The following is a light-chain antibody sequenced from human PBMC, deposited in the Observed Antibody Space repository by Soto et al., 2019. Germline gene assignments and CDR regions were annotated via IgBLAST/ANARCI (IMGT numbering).Light chain of an antibody. CDR2: AAS. Sequence: DIQMTQSPSSLSASVGDRLTITCRASQGISNFLVWYQQKPGKVPEVLIYAASTLQSGVASRFSGSGSGTDFTLTISSLQPEDVATYYCQKYDSAPFTFGPGTKVDIK. V-gene: IGKV1-27*01. J-gene: IGKJ3*01. CDR3: QKYDSAPFT. CDR1: QGISNF.